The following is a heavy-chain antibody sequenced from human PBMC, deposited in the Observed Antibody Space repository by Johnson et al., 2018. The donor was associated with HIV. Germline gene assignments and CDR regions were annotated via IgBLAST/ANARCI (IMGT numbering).Heavy chain of an antibody. J-gene: IGHJ3*02. CDR1: GFTFSSYG. Sequence: VQLVESGGGVVQPGGSLRLSCAASGFTFSSYGMHWVRQAPGKGLEWVAFIRYDGSNKYYADSVKGRFTISRDNAKNSLYLQMNSLRAEDTAVYYCARDQTIQLWSDAFDIWGQGTMVTVSS. CDR2: IRYDGSNK. CDR3: ARDQTIQLWSDAFDI. D-gene: IGHD5-18*01. V-gene: IGHV3-30*02.